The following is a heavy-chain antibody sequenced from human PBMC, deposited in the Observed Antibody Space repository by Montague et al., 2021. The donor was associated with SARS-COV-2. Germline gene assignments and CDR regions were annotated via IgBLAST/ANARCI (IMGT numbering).Heavy chain of an antibody. V-gene: IGHV4-4*02. CDR1: GGSVSSDNW. D-gene: IGHD1-26*01. CDR3: ALPLGGARFDP. J-gene: IGHJ5*02. Sequence: SETLSLTCTVSGGSVSSDNWCTWVSRPPGKGLEWIGEIYHSGTTNYNPSLQSQVTISADKSRNHLSLNLRSVTAADTAMYYCALPLGGARFDPWGQGILVTVSS. CDR2: IYHSGTT.